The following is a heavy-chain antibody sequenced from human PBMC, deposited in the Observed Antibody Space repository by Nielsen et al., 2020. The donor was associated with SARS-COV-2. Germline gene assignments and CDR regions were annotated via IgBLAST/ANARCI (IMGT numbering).Heavy chain of an antibody. Sequence: GESLTLSCAASGFTFSSYSMNWVRQAPGKGLEWVSAISSSSSYIYYADSVKGRFTISRDNAKNSLYLQMNSLRAEDTAVYYCAIIWSGYTDAFDIWGQGTMVTVPS. CDR1: GFTFSSYS. J-gene: IGHJ3*02. D-gene: IGHD3-3*01. CDR2: ISSSSSYI. V-gene: IGHV3-21*01. CDR3: AIIWSGYTDAFDI.